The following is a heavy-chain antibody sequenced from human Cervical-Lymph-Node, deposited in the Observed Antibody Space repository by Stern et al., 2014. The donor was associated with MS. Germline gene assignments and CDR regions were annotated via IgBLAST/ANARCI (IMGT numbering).Heavy chain of an antibody. CDR3: ARGRGSF. J-gene: IGHJ4*02. D-gene: IGHD6-25*01. CDR1: GGSLNNYY. Sequence: LQLQESGPGLVKPSETLSLTCTVSGGSLNNYYWSWIRQPPGKGLEWIGYAHYNGSTNYNPSLRSRVTISVDTSKNQFSLNLTSVTAADTAVYFCARGRGSFWGQGTLVTVSS. V-gene: IGHV4-59*01. CDR2: AHYNGST.